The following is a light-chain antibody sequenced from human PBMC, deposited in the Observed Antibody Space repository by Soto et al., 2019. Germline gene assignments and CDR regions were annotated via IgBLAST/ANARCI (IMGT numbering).Light chain of an antibody. CDR1: QSGTSN. CDR3: QQYNNWPWT. V-gene: IGKV3-15*01. J-gene: IGKJ1*01. CDR2: DAS. Sequence: ETVMTQSLVTLSVSPGERATLSCSASQSGTSNLAWYQQQPGQAPRLLIYDASTRATGVPARFSGSESGTEFTLNISSLQYEDSAVYYCQQYNNWPWTFGPRKNVEIK.